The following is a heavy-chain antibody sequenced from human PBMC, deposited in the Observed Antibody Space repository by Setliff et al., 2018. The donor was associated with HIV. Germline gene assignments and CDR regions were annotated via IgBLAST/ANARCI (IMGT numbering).Heavy chain of an antibody. J-gene: IGHJ4*02. D-gene: IGHD4-17*01. Sequence: SGPTLVNPTQTLTLTCTFSGFSLSTRGVGVGWIRQSPRKALEWLALIYWDDDKRYSPSLKSRLTIIKDTYKNQVVLTMTNMDPVDTATYFCVYRDYGGNPPRYYFDLWGQGTVVTVSS. V-gene: IGHV2-5*02. CDR2: IYWDDDK. CDR3: VYRDYGGNPPRYYFDL. CDR1: GFSLSTRGVG.